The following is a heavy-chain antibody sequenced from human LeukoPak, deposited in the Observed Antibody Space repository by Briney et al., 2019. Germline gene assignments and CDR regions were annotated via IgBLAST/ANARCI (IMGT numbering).Heavy chain of an antibody. Sequence: GGSLRLSCAASGFTFSSYGMHWVRQAPGKGLEWVSAISGSGGSTYYADSVKGRFTISRDNSKNTLYLQMNSLRAEDTAVYYCAKDLAGYFDYWGQGTLVTVSS. CDR3: AKDLAGYFDY. V-gene: IGHV3-23*01. CDR1: GFTFSSYG. J-gene: IGHJ4*02. D-gene: IGHD6-13*01. CDR2: ISGSGGST.